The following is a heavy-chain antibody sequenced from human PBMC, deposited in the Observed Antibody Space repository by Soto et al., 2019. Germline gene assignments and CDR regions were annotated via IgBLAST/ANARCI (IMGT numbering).Heavy chain of an antibody. CDR3: ARGRGELRFDP. CDR2: VSTSNDNT. CDR1: GYSFSTFG. V-gene: IGHV1-18*01. J-gene: IGHJ5*02. Sequence: QAQLMQSGAEVKQPGASVKVSCKASGYSFSTFGISWVRQAPGQGLEWVGGVSTSNDNTDSAQKFHVRVTMTPDTTTSTAYMEVTSLRSDAAAVYYCARGRGELRFDPWGQGTPFTFAA. D-gene: IGHD1-7*01.